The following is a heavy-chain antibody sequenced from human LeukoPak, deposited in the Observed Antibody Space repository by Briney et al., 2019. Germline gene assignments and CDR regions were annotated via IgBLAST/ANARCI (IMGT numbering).Heavy chain of an antibody. CDR2: ISSSSSTI. Sequence: GGSLRLSCAASGFTFSSYEMNWVRQAPGKGLEWVSYISSSSSTIYYADSVKGRFTISRDNAKNSLYLQMNSLRAEDTAVYYCARDGGGGYNQIDFWGQGTLVTVSS. CDR3: ARDGGGGYNQIDF. V-gene: IGHV3-48*03. J-gene: IGHJ4*02. D-gene: IGHD5-24*01. CDR1: GFTFSSYE.